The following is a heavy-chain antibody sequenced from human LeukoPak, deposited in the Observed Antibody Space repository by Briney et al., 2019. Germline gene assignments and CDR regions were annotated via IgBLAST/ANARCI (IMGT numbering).Heavy chain of an antibody. CDR1: GGSFSGYY. V-gene: IGHV4-34*01. J-gene: IGHJ6*02. Sequence: PSETLSLTCAVYGGSFSGYYWSWIRQPPGKGLEWIGEINHSGSTNYNPSLKSRVTLSVDTSKYQFSLKLSSVTAADTAVYYCARPVDTAMAGMDVWGQGTTVTVSS. CDR3: ARPVDTAMAGMDV. CDR2: INHSGST. D-gene: IGHD5-18*01.